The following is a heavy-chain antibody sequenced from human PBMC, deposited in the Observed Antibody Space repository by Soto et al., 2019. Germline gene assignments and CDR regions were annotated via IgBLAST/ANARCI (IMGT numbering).Heavy chain of an antibody. CDR1: GGSISSGGYY. CDR3: AREAADYYGSGSYWYYYYYMDV. Sequence: TSETLSLTCTVSGGSISSGGYYWSWIRQHPGKGLEWIGYIYYSGSTYYNPSLKSRVTISVDTSKNQFSLKLSSVTAADTAVYYCAREAADYYGSGSYWYYYYYMDVWGKGTTVTVSS. J-gene: IGHJ6*03. V-gene: IGHV4-31*03. CDR2: IYYSGST. D-gene: IGHD3-10*01.